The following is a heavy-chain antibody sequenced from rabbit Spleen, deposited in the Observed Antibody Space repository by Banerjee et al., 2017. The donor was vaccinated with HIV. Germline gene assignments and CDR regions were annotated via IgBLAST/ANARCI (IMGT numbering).Heavy chain of an antibody. CDR2: ISGGSSGDT. D-gene: IGHD2-1*01. J-gene: IGHJ4*01. CDR3: AREMGGDDSWNL. CDR1: GFSFSGGYD. V-gene: IGHV1S45*01. Sequence: QEQLVESGGGLVQPEGSLTLTCTASGFSFSGGYDMCWVRQAPGKGLEWIACISGGSSGDTGYASWAKGRSTISKTSSTTVTLQMTSLTAADTATYFCAREMGGDDSWNLWGPGTLVTVS.